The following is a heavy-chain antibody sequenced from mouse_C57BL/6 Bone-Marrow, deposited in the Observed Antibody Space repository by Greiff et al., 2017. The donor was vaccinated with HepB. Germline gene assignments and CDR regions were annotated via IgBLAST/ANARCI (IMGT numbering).Heavy chain of an antibody. Sequence: QVQLQQPGAELVKPGASVKLSCKASGYTFTSYWMHWVKQRPGQGLEWIGMIHPNSGSTNYNEKFKSKATLTVDKSSSTAYMQLSSLTSEDPAVYYCAREGCSSGYNFFFAYWGQGTLVTVSA. CDR1: GYTFTSYW. D-gene: IGHD3-2*02. CDR2: IHPNSGST. V-gene: IGHV1-64*01. CDR3: AREGCSSGYNFFFAY. J-gene: IGHJ3*01.